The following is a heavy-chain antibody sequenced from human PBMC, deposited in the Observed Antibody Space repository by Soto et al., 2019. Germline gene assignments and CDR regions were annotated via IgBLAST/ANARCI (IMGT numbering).Heavy chain of an antibody. CDR2: IYYREST. D-gene: IGHD1-26*01. CDR3: ARGIVGGTRVLYYFDY. Sequence: SSETLSLTCTVSGGSITNYYWNWIRQPPGKGLEWIGYIYYRESTNYNPSLKSRVTISVDTSKNHFSLKLNSVTAADTAVYYCARGIVGGTRVLYYFDYWGQGNLVTVS. J-gene: IGHJ4*02. CDR1: GGSITNYY. V-gene: IGHV4-59*01.